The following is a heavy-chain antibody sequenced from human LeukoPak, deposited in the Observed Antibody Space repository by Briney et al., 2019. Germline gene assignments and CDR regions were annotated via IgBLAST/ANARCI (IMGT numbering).Heavy chain of an antibody. CDR3: ARGPYYGSRRCYFDY. CDR2: INHSGST. J-gene: IGHJ4*02. Sequence: SETLSLTCAVYGGCFSGYYWSWIRQPPGKGLEWIGEINHSGSTNYNPSLKSRVTISVDTSKNQFSLKLSSVTAADTAVYYCARGPYYGSRRCYFDYWGQGTLVTVSS. V-gene: IGHV4-34*01. D-gene: IGHD3-10*01. CDR1: GGCFSGYY.